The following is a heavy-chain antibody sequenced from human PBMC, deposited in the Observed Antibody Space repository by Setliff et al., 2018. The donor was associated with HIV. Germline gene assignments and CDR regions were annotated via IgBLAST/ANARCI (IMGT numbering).Heavy chain of an antibody. CDR2: IHTTGST. D-gene: IGHD3-16*01. J-gene: IGHJ5*02. Sequence: PSETLSLTCTVSGDSIGSYYWTWLRLPAGKGLEWIGQIHTTGSTNYNPSLKSRVTISMDTSKNQFSLNLNSVTATDTAVYYCAKRTFGSGRLDPWGQGTLVTVSS. V-gene: IGHV4-4*07. CDR1: GDSIGSYY. CDR3: AKRTFGSGRLDP.